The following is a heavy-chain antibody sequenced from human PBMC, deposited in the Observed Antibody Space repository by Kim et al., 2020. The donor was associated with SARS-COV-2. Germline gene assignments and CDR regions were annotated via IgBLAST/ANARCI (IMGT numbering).Heavy chain of an antibody. D-gene: IGHD1-20*01. Sequence: GGSLRLSCAASGFTFSSYAMSWVRQAPGKGLAWVSVIYSGGSSTYYADSVKGRFTISRDNSKNTLYLQMNILRAEDTAVYYCAKDPVGMDDYWGQGTLVTVSS. CDR3: AKDPVGMDDY. V-gene: IGHV3-23*03. CDR2: IYSGGSST. CDR1: GFTFSSYA. J-gene: IGHJ4*02.